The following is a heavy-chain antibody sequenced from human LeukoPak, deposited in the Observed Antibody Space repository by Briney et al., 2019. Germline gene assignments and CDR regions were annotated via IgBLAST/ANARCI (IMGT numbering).Heavy chain of an antibody. CDR2: IYPGGSDT. V-gene: IGHV5-51*01. D-gene: IGHD6-13*01. CDR1: GYRFTSYW. CDR3: ARGGSSWYGYFDY. J-gene: IGHJ4*02. Sequence: GESLKISFKGSGYRFTSYWIGWVRPMPGKGLEWMGIIYPGGSDTRYSPSFQGQVTISADKSISTAYLQWSSLKASDTAMYYCARGGSSWYGYFDYWGQGTLVTVSS.